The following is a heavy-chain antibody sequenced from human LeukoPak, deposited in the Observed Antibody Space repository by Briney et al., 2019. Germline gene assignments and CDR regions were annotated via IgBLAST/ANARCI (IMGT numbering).Heavy chain of an antibody. CDR3: ARGMRNSGSYY. CDR1: GGSFSGYY. Sequence: SETLSLTCAVYGGSFSGYYWGWIRQPPGKGLEWIGEINHSGSTNYNPSLKSRVTISVDTSKNQFSLKLSSVTAADTAVYYCARGMRNSGSYYWGQGTLVTVSS. J-gene: IGHJ4*02. V-gene: IGHV4-34*01. CDR2: INHSGST. D-gene: IGHD1-26*01.